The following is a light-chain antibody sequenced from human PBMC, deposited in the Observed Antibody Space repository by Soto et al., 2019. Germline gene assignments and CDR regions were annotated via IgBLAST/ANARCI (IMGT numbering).Light chain of an antibody. J-gene: IGKJ1*01. CDR1: QYVGTR. CDR2: YTS. V-gene: IGKV3-11*01. CDR3: HQRQSWPRT. Sequence: EIVLTQSPATLSSSKGETATLSCWASQYVGTRLAWYQHKPGQAPRLLIYYTSDRATGIPARFSGSGSGTDFTLTISSLAPEDFAIYYCHQRQSWPRTFGQGTKVDIK.